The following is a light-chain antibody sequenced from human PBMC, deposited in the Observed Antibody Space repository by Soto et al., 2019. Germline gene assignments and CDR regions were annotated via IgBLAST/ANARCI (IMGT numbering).Light chain of an antibody. CDR3: QQYGRSPNLFT. CDR2: GAS. J-gene: IGKJ3*01. V-gene: IGKV3-15*01. CDR1: QSVSSN. Sequence: EIVMTQSPATLSVSPGERATLSCRASQSVSSNLAWYQQTPGQAPRLLIYGASTRATGIPARFSGSGSGTDFTLTISRLEPEDFAVYYCQQYGRSPNLFTFGPGTKVDIK.